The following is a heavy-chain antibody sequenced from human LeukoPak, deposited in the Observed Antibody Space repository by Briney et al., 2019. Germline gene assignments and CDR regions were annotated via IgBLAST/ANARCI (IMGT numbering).Heavy chain of an antibody. CDR1: GYTFSSYA. CDR3: ARGKRDIDY. J-gene: IGHJ4*02. CDR2: ISTNTGNP. Sequence: ASVKVSCMTSGYTFSSYAMNWVRQAPGQGLEWMGWISTNTGNPTYAQGFTGRFVFSLDTSVSTAYLQIISLKAEDTAVYYCARGKRDIDYWGQGTLVTVSS. V-gene: IGHV7-4-1*02.